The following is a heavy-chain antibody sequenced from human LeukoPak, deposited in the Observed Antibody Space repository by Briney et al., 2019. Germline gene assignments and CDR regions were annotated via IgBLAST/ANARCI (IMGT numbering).Heavy chain of an antibody. CDR1: GGSFSGYY. V-gene: IGHV4-34*01. CDR2: INHSGST. D-gene: IGHD5-24*01. J-gene: IGHJ4*02. Sequence: SETLSLTCAVYGGSFSGYYWSWIRQPPGKGPEWIGEINHSGSTYYNPSLKSRVTISVDTSKNQFSLKLSSVTAADTAVYYCARGIKTDYWGQGTLVTVSS. CDR3: ARGIKTDY.